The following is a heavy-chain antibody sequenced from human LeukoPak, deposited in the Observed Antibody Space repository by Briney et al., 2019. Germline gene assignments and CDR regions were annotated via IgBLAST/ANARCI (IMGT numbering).Heavy chain of an antibody. D-gene: IGHD2-2*01. V-gene: IGHV4-4*07. Sequence: PSETLSLTCTVSGGSISSYYWSWIRQPAGKGLEWIGRIYTSGSTNYNPSLKSRVTMSVDTSKNQFSLKLSSVTTADTAVYYCARVRCSGTSCYPHDAFDIWGQGTMVTVSS. CDR1: GGSISSYY. J-gene: IGHJ3*02. CDR3: ARVRCSGTSCYPHDAFDI. CDR2: IYTSGST.